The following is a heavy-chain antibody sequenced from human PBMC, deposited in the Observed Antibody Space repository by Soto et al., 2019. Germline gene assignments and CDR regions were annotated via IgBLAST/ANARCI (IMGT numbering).Heavy chain of an antibody. V-gene: IGHV3-74*01. Sequence: GGSLRLSCAASGFAFSSEWMHWVRQAPGKGLVRVSRIDPYDTGITYADSVKGRFTISRDNAKNTLYLQMNSLRAEDTAVYYCTSDTFGARDSWGQGTLVTVSS. D-gene: IGHD2-15*01. J-gene: IGHJ4*02. CDR2: IDPYDTGI. CDR3: TSDTFGARDS. CDR1: GFAFSSEW.